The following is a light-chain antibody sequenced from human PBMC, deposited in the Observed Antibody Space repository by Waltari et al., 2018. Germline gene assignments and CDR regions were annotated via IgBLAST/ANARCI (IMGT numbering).Light chain of an antibody. CDR2: AAS. Sequence: DIQMTQSPSSLSASVGDRVTITCRASQTISNYLTWYQQKPGKAPNLLVYAASSLQSGVPSRFSGSGSGTDFTLTISSLEPEDFAVYFCQQRTNWPPWLTFGGGTKVEIK. V-gene: IGKV1-39*01. CDR3: QQRTNWPPWLT. CDR1: QTISNY. J-gene: IGKJ4*01.